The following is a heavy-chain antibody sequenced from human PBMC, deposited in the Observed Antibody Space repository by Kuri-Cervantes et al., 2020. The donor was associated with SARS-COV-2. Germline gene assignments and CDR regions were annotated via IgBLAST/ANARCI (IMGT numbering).Heavy chain of an antibody. CDR2: IYTSGST. D-gene: IGHD6-13*01. V-gene: IGHV4-4*07. CDR1: CGSISSYY. CDR3: ARDLIAAAGQYYYYGMDV. Sequence: ESLKISCTVSCGSISSYYWSWIRQPAGKGLEWIGLIYTSGSTNYNPSLKSRVTMSVDTSKNQFSLKLSSVTAADTAVYYCARDLIAAAGQYYYYGMDVWGQGTTVTVSS. J-gene: IGHJ6*02.